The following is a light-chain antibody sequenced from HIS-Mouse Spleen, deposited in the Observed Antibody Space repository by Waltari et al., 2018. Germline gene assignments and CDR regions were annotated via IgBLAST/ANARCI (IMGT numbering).Light chain of an antibody. V-gene: IGLV2-14*01. J-gene: IGLJ2*01. Sequence: QSALTQPASVSGSPGQSITISCTGTSRDLGGDNYVSWYQQHPGTAPKLMIYQVSNRPSGVSNRFSGSKSGNTASLTISGLQAEDEADYYCSSYTSSSTPVVFGGGTKLTVL. CDR3: SSYTSSSTPVV. CDR2: QVS. CDR1: SRDLGGDNY.